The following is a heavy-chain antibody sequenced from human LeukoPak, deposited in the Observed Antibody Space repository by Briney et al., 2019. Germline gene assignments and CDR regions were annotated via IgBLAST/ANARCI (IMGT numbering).Heavy chain of an antibody. V-gene: IGHV4-38-2*02. Sequence: PSETLSLTCTVSGYSISNAYYWGWIRQPPGKGLEWIGSLYHSGSTYYNPSLKSRVTTSVDTSKNRFSLKLTSVTAADTAVYYCARELHSGNYYFDYWGQGTLVTVSS. CDR3: ARELHSGNYYFDY. CDR2: LYHSGST. CDR1: GYSISNAYY. J-gene: IGHJ4*02. D-gene: IGHD1-26*01.